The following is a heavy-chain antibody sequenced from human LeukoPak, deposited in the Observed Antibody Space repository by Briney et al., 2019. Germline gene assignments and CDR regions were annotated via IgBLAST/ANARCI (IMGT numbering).Heavy chain of an antibody. CDR1: GFSFRYYG. CDR3: ARGGNYCSDRNCYSDY. V-gene: IGHV1-18*04. Sequence: ASVKVSCKASGFSFRYYGINWMRQAPGQGLEWMGWISADTGESKYAEKVQGGLTLTRDTSTTTAYMDLRSLRPDDTAVYYCARGGNYCSDRNCYSDYWGQGTLVSVSS. CDR2: ISADTGES. D-gene: IGHD2-15*01. J-gene: IGHJ4*01.